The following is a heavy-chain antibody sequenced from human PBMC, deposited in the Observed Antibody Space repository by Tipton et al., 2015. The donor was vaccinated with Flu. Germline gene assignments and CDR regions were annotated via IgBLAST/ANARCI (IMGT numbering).Heavy chain of an antibody. V-gene: IGHV4-31*03. Sequence: TLSLTCTVSGGSISSGGYYWSWIRQHPGKGLEWIGYIYYSGSTYYNQSLKSRVTISVDTSKNQFSLKLSSVTAADTAVYYCARGDILTGYYSWFDPWGQGTLVTVSS. J-gene: IGHJ5*02. CDR2: IYYSGST. CDR3: ARGDILTGYYSWFDP. CDR1: GGSISSGGYY. D-gene: IGHD3-9*01.